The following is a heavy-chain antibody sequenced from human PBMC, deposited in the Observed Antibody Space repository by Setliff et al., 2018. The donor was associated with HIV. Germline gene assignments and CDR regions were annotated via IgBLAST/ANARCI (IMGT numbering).Heavy chain of an antibody. CDR3: AKIQNPQGYYYDSSGYYPHPGSPDY. J-gene: IGHJ4*02. CDR1: GFTFSSYS. V-gene: IGHV3-21*01. Sequence: GGSLRLSCAASGFTFSSYSMNWVSQAPGKGLEWVSSISSSSSYIYYADSVKGRFTISRDNAKNSLYLQMNSLRAEETAVYYCAKIQNPQGYYYDSSGYYPHPGSPDYWGQGTLVTVSS. CDR2: ISSSSSYI. D-gene: IGHD3-22*01.